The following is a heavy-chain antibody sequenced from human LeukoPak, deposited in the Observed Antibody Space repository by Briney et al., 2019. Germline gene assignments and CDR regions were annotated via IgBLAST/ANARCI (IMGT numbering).Heavy chain of an antibody. CDR3: AREHYDSSGYYYVSGYYYYYGMDV. CDR2: IKQDGSEK. CDR1: GFTFSSYW. V-gene: IGHV3-7*03. J-gene: IGHJ6*02. Sequence: GGSLRLSCAASGFTFSSYWMSWVRQAPGKGLEWVANIKQDGSEKYYVDSVKGRFTISRDNAKNSLYLQMNSLRAEDTAVYYCAREHYDSSGYYYVSGYYYYYGMDVWGQGTTVTVSS. D-gene: IGHD3-22*01.